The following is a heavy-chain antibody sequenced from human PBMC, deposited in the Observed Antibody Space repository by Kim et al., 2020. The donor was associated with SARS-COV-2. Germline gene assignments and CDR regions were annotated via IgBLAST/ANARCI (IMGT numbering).Heavy chain of an antibody. CDR1: GGTFRSYA. CDR2: IIPIFGTA. Sequence: SVKVSCKASGGTFRSYAISWVRQAPGQGLEWMGGIIPIFGTAKYAQKFQGRVTITADESTSTAYMELSSLRSEDTAVYYCARTLYSSSWKSYYYYGMDVWGQGTTVTVSS. D-gene: IGHD6-6*01. V-gene: IGHV1-69*13. J-gene: IGHJ6*02. CDR3: ARTLYSSSWKSYYYYGMDV.